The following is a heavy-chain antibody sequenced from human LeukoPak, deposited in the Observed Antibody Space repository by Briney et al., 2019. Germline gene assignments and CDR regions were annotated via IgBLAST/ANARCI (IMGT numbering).Heavy chain of an antibody. V-gene: IGHV1-69*05. CDR3: ARDPPPYGPREDYSLWS. CDR1: GGTFSSYA. Sequence: SVKVSCKSSGGTFSSYAISWVRQAPGQGLEWMGGIIPIFGTANYAQKFQGRVTITTDESTSTAYMELSSLRSEDTAVYYCARDPPPYGPREDYSLWSWGQGTLVTVSS. D-gene: IGHD4-11*01. CDR2: IIPIFGTA. J-gene: IGHJ5*02.